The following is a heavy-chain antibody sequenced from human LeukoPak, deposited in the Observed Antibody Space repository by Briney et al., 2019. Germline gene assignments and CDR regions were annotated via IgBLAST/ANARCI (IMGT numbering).Heavy chain of an antibody. D-gene: IGHD5-24*01. CDR3: AREGDEGYLFDY. Sequence: SQTLSLTCAISGDSVSSNSAAWRWIRQSPSRGLEWLGRTYYRSKWYNDYAVSVKSRITINPDASKNQFSLQLNSVTPEDTAIYYRAREGDEGYLFDYWGQGTLVTVSS. CDR1: GDSVSSNSAA. J-gene: IGHJ4*02. CDR2: TYYRSKWYN. V-gene: IGHV6-1*01.